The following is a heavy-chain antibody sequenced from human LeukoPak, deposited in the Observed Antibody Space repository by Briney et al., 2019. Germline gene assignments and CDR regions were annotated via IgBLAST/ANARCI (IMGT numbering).Heavy chain of an antibody. V-gene: IGHV1-69*05. Sequence: GASVKVSCKASGGTFSSYAISWVRQAPGQGLEWMGRIIPIFGTANYAQKSQGRVTITTDESTSTAYMELSSLRSEDTAVYYCARDSITMVRGEVYYYYYMDVWGKGTTVTVSS. CDR2: IIPIFGTA. D-gene: IGHD3-10*01. CDR1: GGTFSSYA. CDR3: ARDSITMVRGEVYYYYYMDV. J-gene: IGHJ6*03.